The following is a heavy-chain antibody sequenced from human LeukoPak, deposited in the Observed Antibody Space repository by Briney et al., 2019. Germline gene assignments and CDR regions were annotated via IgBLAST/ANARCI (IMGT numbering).Heavy chain of an antibody. Sequence: GGSLRLSCAASGFTFSSYGIHWVRQAPGKGLEWVAVISYDGSNKYYADSVKGRFTISRDNSKNALYLQMNSLRAEDTAVYYCARDQRGDSFGENDYWGQGTLVTVSS. V-gene: IGHV3-30*03. CDR1: GFTFSSYG. CDR3: ARDQRGDSFGENDY. J-gene: IGHJ4*02. D-gene: IGHD5-18*01. CDR2: ISYDGSNK.